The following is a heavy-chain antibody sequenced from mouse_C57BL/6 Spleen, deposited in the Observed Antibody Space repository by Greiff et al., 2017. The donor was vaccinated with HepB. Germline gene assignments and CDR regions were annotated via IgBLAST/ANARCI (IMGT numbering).Heavy chain of an antibody. CDR3: AIYGSSRFDY. V-gene: IGHV5-17*01. Sequence: EVKLVESGGGLVKPGGSLKLSCAASGFTFSDYGMHWVRQAPEKGLEWVAYISSGSSTIYYADTVKGRFTISRDNAKNTLFLQMTSLRSEDTAMYYCAIYGSSRFDYWGQGTTLTVSS. CDR1: GFTFSDYG. CDR2: ISSGSSTI. J-gene: IGHJ2*01. D-gene: IGHD1-1*01.